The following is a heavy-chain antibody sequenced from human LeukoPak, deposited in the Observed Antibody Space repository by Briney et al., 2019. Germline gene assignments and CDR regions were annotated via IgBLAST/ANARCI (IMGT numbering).Heavy chain of an antibody. D-gene: IGHD5-24*01. J-gene: IGHJ6*03. CDR3: ARAVSQRWLQLQDYYYMDV. V-gene: IGHV1-2*02. CDR1: GYTFTGYY. Sequence: ASVKVSCKASGYTFTGYYMHWVRQAPGQGLEWMGWINPNSGGTNYAQKFQGRVTMTRDTSISTAYMELSRLRSDDTAVYYCARAVSQRWLQLQDYYYMDVWGKGTTVTVSS. CDR2: INPNSGGT.